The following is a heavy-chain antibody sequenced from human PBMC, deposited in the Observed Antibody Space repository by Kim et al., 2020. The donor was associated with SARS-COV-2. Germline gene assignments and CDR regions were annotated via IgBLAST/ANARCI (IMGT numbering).Heavy chain of an antibody. J-gene: IGHJ6*02. Sequence: ASVKVSCKASGYTFTSYGISWVRQAPGQGLEWMGWISAYNGNTNYAQKLQGRVTMTTDTSTSTAYMELRSLRSDDTAVYYCARDKFVWGGSGLYGMDVWGQGTTVTVSS. CDR2: ISAYNGNT. CDR1: GYTFTSYG. D-gene: IGHD3-10*01. CDR3: ARDKFVWGGSGLYGMDV. V-gene: IGHV1-18*01.